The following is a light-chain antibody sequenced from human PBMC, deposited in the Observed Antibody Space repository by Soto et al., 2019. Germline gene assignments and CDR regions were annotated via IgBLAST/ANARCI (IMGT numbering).Light chain of an antibody. CDR2: GNT. Sequence: QSVLTQPPSVSGAPGQRVTISCTGSSSNIGAGYDVHWYQQLPGTAPILLIYGNTNRPSGVPDRFSGSKSGTSASLAITGLQAEDEADYYCQSYDSSLRIVFGGGIKVTVL. CDR1: SSNIGAGYD. V-gene: IGLV1-40*01. J-gene: IGLJ3*02. CDR3: QSYDSSLRIV.